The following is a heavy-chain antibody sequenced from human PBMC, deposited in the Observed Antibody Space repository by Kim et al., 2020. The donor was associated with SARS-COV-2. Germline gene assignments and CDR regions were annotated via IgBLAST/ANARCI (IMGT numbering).Heavy chain of an antibody. Sequence: SVKVSCKASGGTFSSYAISWVRQAPGQGLEWMGGIIPIFGTANYAQKFQGRVTITADESTSTAYMELSSLRSEDTAVYYCAIAVRAVVVVISRGYYYYYYGMDVWGQGTTVTVSS. CDR2: IIPIFGTA. J-gene: IGHJ6*02. V-gene: IGHV1-69*13. CDR1: GGTFSSYA. D-gene: IGHD3-22*01. CDR3: AIAVRAVVVVISRGYYYYYYGMDV.